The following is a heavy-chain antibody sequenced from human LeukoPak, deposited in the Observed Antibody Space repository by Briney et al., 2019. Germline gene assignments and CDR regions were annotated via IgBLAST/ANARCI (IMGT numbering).Heavy chain of an antibody. J-gene: IGHJ4*02. Sequence: EGSLRLSCAASGFSFSRYGMKWVRQAPGKGLEWLSYIRSSDSTTYYADSVKGRFTISRDNAKNSLYLQMDSLRVEVTAVYYCAKRADSSAHSFDYWGQGTLVTVSS. D-gene: IGHD3-22*01. V-gene: IGHV3-48*04. CDR1: GFSFSRYG. CDR3: AKRADSSAHSFDY. CDR2: IRSSDSTT.